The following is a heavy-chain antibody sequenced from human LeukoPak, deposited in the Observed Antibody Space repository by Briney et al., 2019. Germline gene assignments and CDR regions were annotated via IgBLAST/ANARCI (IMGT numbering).Heavy chain of an antibody. CDR2: IYYSGST. Sequence: PSETLSLTCTVSGGSISTSSYYWGWTRQPPGKGLEWIGRIYYSGSTYYNPSLKSRVTISVDTSKNTFSLKLSSVTAAATAVYYCARIMYYDYVWGSYRRYYFDYWGQGTLVTVSS. J-gene: IGHJ4*02. CDR1: GGSISTSSYY. CDR3: ARIMYYDYVWGSYRRYYFDY. D-gene: IGHD3-16*02. V-gene: IGHV4-39*01.